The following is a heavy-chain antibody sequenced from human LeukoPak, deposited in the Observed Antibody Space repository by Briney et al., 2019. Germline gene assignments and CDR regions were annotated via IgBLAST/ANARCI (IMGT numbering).Heavy chain of an antibody. Sequence: PSQTLSLTCAVSGGSISSGSYYWSWIRQPAGKGLEWIGRTYTSGSTNYNPSLKSRVTISVDTSKNQFSLKLSSVTAADTAVYYCARDSVRGFVVVTANAFDIWGQGTMVTVSS. D-gene: IGHD2-21*02. CDR1: GGSISSGSYY. V-gene: IGHV4-61*02. CDR3: ARDSVRGFVVVTANAFDI. CDR2: TYTSGST. J-gene: IGHJ3*02.